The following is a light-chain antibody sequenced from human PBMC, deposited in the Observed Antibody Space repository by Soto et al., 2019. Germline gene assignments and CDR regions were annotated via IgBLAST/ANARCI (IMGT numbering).Light chain of an antibody. V-gene: IGKV1-39*01. CDR3: QQSFSPLLT. CDR2: AAS. Sequence: DIQMTQSPSSVSASVGDRITITCRASQTLNNYLTWFQQKPGKAPKVLIYAASTLQSGVPSRFSGSGSGAEFTLTISSLQPEDFATYYCQQSFSPLLTFGGGTKVDIX. CDR1: QTLNNY. J-gene: IGKJ4*01.